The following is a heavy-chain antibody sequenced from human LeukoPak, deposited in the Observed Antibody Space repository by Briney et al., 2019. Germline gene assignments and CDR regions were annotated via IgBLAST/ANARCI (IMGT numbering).Heavy chain of an antibody. D-gene: IGHD3-10*01. V-gene: IGHV4-39*07. CDR3: VLGSGSYYNGDY. Sequence: SETLSLTCTVSGGSISSSYYYWGWIRQPPGKGLEWIGSIHYSGSTYYNPSLKSRVTISVDTSKNQFSLKLSSVTAADTAVYYCVLGSGSYYNGDYWGQGTLVTVSS. CDR2: IHYSGST. J-gene: IGHJ4*02. CDR1: GGSISSSYYY.